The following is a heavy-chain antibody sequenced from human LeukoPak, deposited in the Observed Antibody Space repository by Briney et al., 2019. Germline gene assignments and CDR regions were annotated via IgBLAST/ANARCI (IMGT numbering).Heavy chain of an antibody. Sequence: SETLSLTCTVSGGSISSSSYYWGWIRQPPGKGLEWIGSIYYSGSTYYNPSLKSRVTISVDTSKNQFSLKLSSVTAADTAVCYCARDSTVSFDYWGQGTLVTVSS. CDR2: IYYSGST. CDR3: ARDSTVSFDY. CDR1: GGSISSSSYY. J-gene: IGHJ4*02. V-gene: IGHV4-39*07. D-gene: IGHD4-17*01.